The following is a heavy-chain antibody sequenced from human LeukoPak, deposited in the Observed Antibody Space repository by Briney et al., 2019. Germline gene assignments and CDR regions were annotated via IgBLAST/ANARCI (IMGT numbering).Heavy chain of an antibody. Sequence: GESLKISCKGSGYSFTSYWIGWVRQMPGEGLEWMGIIYPGDSDTRYSPSFQGQVTISADKSISTAYLQWISLKASDTAMYYCASPRGYRYGSLDYWGQGTLVTVSS. CDR2: IYPGDSDT. V-gene: IGHV5-51*01. D-gene: IGHD5-18*01. CDR1: GYSFTSYW. CDR3: ASPRGYRYGSLDY. J-gene: IGHJ4*02.